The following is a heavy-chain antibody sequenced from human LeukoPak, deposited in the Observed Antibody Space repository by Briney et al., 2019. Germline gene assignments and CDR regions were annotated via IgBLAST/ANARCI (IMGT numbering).Heavy chain of an antibody. Sequence: SETLSLTCIVSRGSISSYYWSWIRQPPGKGLEWIGNIYYSGSTNYNPSLKSRVTISVDMSKNQFSLKLSSVTAADTAVYYCARGAAAGMYYFDYWGLGTLDTVSS. CDR1: RGSISSYY. D-gene: IGHD6-13*01. J-gene: IGHJ4*02. CDR2: IYYSGST. CDR3: ARGAAAGMYYFDY. V-gene: IGHV4-59*01.